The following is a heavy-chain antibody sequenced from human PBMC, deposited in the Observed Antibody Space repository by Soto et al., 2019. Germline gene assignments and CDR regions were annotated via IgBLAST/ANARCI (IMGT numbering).Heavy chain of an antibody. CDR1: GFIFENFG. D-gene: IGHD1-26*01. Sequence: GWSLRLSCAASGFIFENFGMSWVRQAPGKGLEWISSISGSGFKRYYADSVKGRFTISRDNSKSTVYLELNNLSAEDTAVYHCAKNQGVELVPLATVDWFDPWGQGSVVTVSS. J-gene: IGHJ5*02. V-gene: IGHV3-23*01. CDR3: AKNQGVELVPLATVDWFDP. CDR2: ISGSGFKR.